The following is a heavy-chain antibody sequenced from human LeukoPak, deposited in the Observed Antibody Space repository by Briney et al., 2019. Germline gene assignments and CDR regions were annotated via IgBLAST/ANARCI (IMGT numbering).Heavy chain of an antibody. D-gene: IGHD1-26*01. CDR3: ASRPFSGGDAFDI. V-gene: IGHV4-59*01. Sequence: SETLSLTCTVSGGSISSYYWSWIRQPPGKGLEWIGYIYYSGSTNYNPSLKSRVTISVDTSKNQFSLKLSSVTAADTAVYYCASRPFSGGDAFDIWGQGTMVTVSS. J-gene: IGHJ3*02. CDR2: IYYSGST. CDR1: GGSISSYY.